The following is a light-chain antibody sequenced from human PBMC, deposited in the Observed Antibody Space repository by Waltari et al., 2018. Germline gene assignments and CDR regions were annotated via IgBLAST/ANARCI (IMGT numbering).Light chain of an antibody. CDR3: QVWDSSSVV. V-gene: IGLV3-9*01. Sequence: SYELTQPLSVSVALGQTARITCGGKHIGRKNVHWYQQKPGQAPVLVIDRDNNRPSGIPERFSGSNSGSTATLTISRAQGGDEADYYCQVWDSSSVVFAGGTKLTVL. J-gene: IGLJ2*01. CDR2: RDN. CDR1: HIGRKN.